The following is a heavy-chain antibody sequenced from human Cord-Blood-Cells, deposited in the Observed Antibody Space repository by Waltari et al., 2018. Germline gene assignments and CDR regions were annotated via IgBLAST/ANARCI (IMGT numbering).Heavy chain of an antibody. V-gene: IGHV4-34*01. CDR2: INHSGST. CDR1: GGSFSGYY. J-gene: IGHJ4*02. CDR3: ARGPRITIFGVVTPRGFDY. Sequence: QVQLQQWGAGLLKPSETLSLTCAVYGGSFSGYYWSWIRQPPGKGLEWIGEINHSGSTNYNPSLKSRVTISVDPSKNQFSLKLSSVTAADTAVYYCARGPRITIFGVVTPRGFDYWGQGTLVTVSS. D-gene: IGHD3-3*01.